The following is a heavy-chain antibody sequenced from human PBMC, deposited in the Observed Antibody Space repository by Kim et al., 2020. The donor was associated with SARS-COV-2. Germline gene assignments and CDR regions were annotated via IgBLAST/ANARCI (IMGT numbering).Heavy chain of an antibody. J-gene: IGHJ3*02. CDR3: ANTLKYATSFYVSFDI. CDR2: ISTSGSRN. CDR1: GFTFSGYS. D-gene: IGHD2-8*01. V-gene: IGHV3-23*03. Sequence: GGSLRLSCAASGFTFSGYSMHWVRQAPGKGLEWVARISTSGSRNYSGDSVTVRFTISRDNSKKTLNPHMNILRAEATAVSFCANTLKYATSFYVSFDI.